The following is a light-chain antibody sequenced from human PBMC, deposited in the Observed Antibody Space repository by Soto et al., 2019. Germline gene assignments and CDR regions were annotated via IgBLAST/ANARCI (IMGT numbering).Light chain of an antibody. CDR1: RTDVDGDDY. V-gene: IGLV2-14*03. CDR3: NSYTSSTPFSV. CDR2: DVD. J-gene: IGLJ1*01. Sequence: LTQAASVSVSPVQAIATSCTGGRTDVDGDDYCSWYQQHPGQAPQLIIYDVDNRPSGVSHRFSGSKSGDTASLTISGLQAEDEADYYCNSYTSSTPFSVFRTGTKVTV.